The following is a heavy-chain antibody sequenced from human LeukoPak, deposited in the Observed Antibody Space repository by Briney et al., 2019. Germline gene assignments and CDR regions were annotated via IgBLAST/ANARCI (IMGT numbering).Heavy chain of an antibody. Sequence: SGPTLVNPTQTPTLTCTFSGFSLSTSGVGVGWIRQPPGKALEWLELFCWDDGKRYSPSLKSRLTITKDTSKHQVVLTMTDMDPVDTATYYCARIIVPQYYFAYWGQGTLVTVSS. CDR2: FCWDDGK. CDR3: ARIIVPQYYFAY. CDR1: GFSLSTSGVG. J-gene: IGHJ4*02. V-gene: IGHV2-5*02. D-gene: IGHD2/OR15-2a*01.